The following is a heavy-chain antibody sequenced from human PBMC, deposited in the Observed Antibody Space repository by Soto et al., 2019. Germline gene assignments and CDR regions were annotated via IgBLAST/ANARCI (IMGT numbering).Heavy chain of an antibody. CDR2: ISGSGGST. D-gene: IGHD6-13*01. Sequence: GGSLRLSCAASGFTFSSYAMSWVRQAPGKGLEWVSAISGSGGSTYYADSVKGRFTISRDNSKNTLYLQMNSLRAEDTAVYYCAKSPPRDKYSSSWYGIDYWGQGTLVTVSS. CDR3: AKSPPRDKYSSSWYGIDY. CDR1: GFTFSSYA. J-gene: IGHJ4*02. V-gene: IGHV3-23*01.